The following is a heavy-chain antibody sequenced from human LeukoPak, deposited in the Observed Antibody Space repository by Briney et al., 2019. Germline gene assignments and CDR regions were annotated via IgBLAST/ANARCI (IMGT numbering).Heavy chain of an antibody. V-gene: IGHV3-13*01. CDR3: ARARSAYGMDV. Sequence: GGSLRLSYAASGFTFSIYDMHWVRQATGKVLEWVSAIGTAGDTYYPGSVKGRFTISRENAKNSLYLQMNSLRAGDTAVYYCARARSAYGMDVWGQGTTVTVSS. CDR1: GFTFSIYD. D-gene: IGHD2-2*01. J-gene: IGHJ6*02. CDR2: IGTAGDT.